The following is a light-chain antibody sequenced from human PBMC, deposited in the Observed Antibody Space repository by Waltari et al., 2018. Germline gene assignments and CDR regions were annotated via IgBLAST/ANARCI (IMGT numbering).Light chain of an antibody. CDR1: QRISSY. CDR3: QQSYSTPGT. V-gene: IGKV1-39*01. Sequence: DIQMTQSPSSLSASVGDRVTITCRASQRISSYLNWYQQKPGKAPKHLIYAASSLQSGVPSRFSGSGSGTDFTLTISSLQPEDFATYYCQQSYSTPGTFGQGTKLEIK. CDR2: AAS. J-gene: IGKJ2*01.